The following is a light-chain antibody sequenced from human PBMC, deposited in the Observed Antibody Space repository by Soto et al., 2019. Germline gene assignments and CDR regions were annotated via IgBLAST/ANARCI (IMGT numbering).Light chain of an antibody. J-gene: IGLJ2*01. CDR1: SSDVGAYNY. V-gene: IGLV2-8*01. CDR3: SSYVGSDNLV. Sequence: QSVLTQPPSASGSPGQSVTISCTGTSSDVGAYNYVSWYQQRPGKAPKLMIYGVSKRPSGVPDRFSGSKSANTASLTVSGLQAEDEADYYCSSYVGSDNLVFGGGTKLTVL. CDR2: GVS.